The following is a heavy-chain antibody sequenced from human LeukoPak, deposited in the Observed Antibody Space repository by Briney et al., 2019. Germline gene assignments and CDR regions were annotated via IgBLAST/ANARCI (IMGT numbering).Heavy chain of an antibody. D-gene: IGHD6-19*01. CDR2: INPNTGGS. J-gene: IGHJ4*02. V-gene: IGHV1-2*02. CDR3: ARQASSGWYVDY. CDR1: GYTFSDYY. Sequence: ASVKVSCKASGYTFSDYYMHWVRQAPGQGLEWMAWINPNTGGSHYAQKFQGRVTTTRDTSFNTAYMELNRLISDDTAFYYCARQASSGWYVDYWGQGTLFTVSP.